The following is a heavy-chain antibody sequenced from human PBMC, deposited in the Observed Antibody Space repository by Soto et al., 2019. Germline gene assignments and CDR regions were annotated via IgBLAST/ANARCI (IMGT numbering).Heavy chain of an antibody. V-gene: IGHV3-43*02. CDR1: GFTFDDYA. Sequence: GESLKISCAASGFTFDDYAMHWVRQAPGKGLEWVSLISGDGGSTYYADSVKGRFTISRDNSKNSLYLQMNSLRTEDTALYYCAKDILGGRGYSYGYFDYWGQGTLVTVSS. CDR3: AKDILGGRGYSYGYFDY. CDR2: ISGDGGST. D-gene: IGHD5-18*01. J-gene: IGHJ4*02.